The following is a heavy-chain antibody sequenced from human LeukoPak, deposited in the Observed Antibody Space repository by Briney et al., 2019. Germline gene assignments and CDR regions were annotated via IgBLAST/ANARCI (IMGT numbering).Heavy chain of an antibody. CDR2: IFSGGST. V-gene: IGHV3-66*01. Sequence: GGSLTLSCAASGFTFSSYSMNWVRQSPGKGLEWVSVIFSGGSTNYADSVKGRFTISRDNSKNTLYLQMNTLRVEDTAVYFCAGRYSSGWYVNWGQGTLVTVSS. CDR1: GFTFSSYS. J-gene: IGHJ4*02. D-gene: IGHD6-19*01. CDR3: AGRYSSGWYVN.